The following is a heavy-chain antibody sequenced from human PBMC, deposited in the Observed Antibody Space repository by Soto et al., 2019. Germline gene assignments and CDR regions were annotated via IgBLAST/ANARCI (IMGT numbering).Heavy chain of an antibody. J-gene: IGHJ4*02. Sequence: GVSLRLSCFASGLTVSGKKYMAWVRQAPGKGPEWVSGVYDLDGTYYADSVRGRFSISRDNSKNTLYLQMNGLRTEDTAMFYCARPRYYYDSTTYSDGQNADYWGVGTLVNVSS. D-gene: IGHD3-22*01. CDR3: ARPRYYYDSTTYSDGQNADY. V-gene: IGHV3-66*02. CDR2: VYDLDGT. CDR1: GLTVSGKKY.